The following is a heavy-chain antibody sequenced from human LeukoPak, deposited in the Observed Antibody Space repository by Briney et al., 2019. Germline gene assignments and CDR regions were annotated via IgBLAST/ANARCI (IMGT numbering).Heavy chain of an antibody. Sequence: GGSLRLSCAASGFTFSNNAMSWVRQAPGKGLEWVSTISGGHGSTYYADSVEGRFTISRDISKNTLYLQMNSLRAEDTAIYYCAKALVSKSHFDYWGQGTLVTVSS. CDR1: GFTFSNNA. CDR3: AKALVSKSHFDY. V-gene: IGHV3-23*01. J-gene: IGHJ4*02. CDR2: ISGGHGST. D-gene: IGHD3-16*02.